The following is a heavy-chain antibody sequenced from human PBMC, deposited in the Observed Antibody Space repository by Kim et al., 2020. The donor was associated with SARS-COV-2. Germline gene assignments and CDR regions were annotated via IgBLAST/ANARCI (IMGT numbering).Heavy chain of an antibody. Sequence: GGSLRLSCAVSGFMFSSYWMSWVRQAPGKGLEWVANIKQDGSEKYYVESVKGRFTISRDNAKNSLYLQMNSLRAEDTAVYYCARGQSGHSSRWYYYYMDVWGKGTTVIVSS. V-gene: IGHV3-7*03. D-gene: IGHD6-13*01. CDR3: ARGQSGHSSRWYYYYMDV. CDR2: IKQDGSEK. J-gene: IGHJ6*03. CDR1: GFMFSSYW.